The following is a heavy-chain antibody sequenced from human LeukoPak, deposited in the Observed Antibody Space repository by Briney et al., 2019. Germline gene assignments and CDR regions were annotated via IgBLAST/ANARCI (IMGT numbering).Heavy chain of an antibody. CDR1: GFTFSSNY. J-gene: IGHJ4*02. CDR2: IYSSGMA. D-gene: IGHD4-17*01. V-gene: IGHV3-53*01. Sequence: GGSLRLSCAASGFTFSSNYMGWVRQAPGKGLEWVSVIYSSGMAYYSDSVKGRFTISRDNSKNTLYFHMNSLRAEDTAVYYCARDLYGVSHDYWGQGTLVTVSS. CDR3: ARDLYGVSHDY.